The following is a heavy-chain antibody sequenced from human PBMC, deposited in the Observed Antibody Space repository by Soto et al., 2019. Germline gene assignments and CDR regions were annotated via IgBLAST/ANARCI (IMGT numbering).Heavy chain of an antibody. D-gene: IGHD3-22*01. CDR3: ARDHIYYDSSGYYYVGFDY. V-gene: IGHV4-59*01. Sequence: SETLSLTCTVSGGSIGSYYWSWIRQPPGKGLEWIGYIYYSGSTNYNPSLKSRVTISVDTSKNQFSLKLSSVTAADTAVYYCARDHIYYDSSGYYYVGFDYWGQGTLVTVSS. CDR2: IYYSGST. CDR1: GGSIGSYY. J-gene: IGHJ4*02.